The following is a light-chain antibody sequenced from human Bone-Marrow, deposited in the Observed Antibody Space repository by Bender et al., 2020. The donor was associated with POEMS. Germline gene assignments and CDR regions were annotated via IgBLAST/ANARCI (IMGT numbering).Light chain of an antibody. CDR3: HSYDTRLSGSV. CDR2: ANN. J-gene: IGLJ3*02. V-gene: IGLV1-40*01. Sequence: QSVLTQPPSASGTPGQRVTISCSGGSSNIGAGSDVHWYQQLPGTAPRLLIYANNNRPSGVPDRFSGSKSGTSASLAITGLQAEDEADYYCHSYDTRLSGSVFGGGTKLTVL. CDR1: SSNIGAGSD.